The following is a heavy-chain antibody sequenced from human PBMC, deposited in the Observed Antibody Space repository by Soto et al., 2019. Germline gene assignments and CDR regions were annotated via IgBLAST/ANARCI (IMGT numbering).Heavy chain of an antibody. V-gene: IGHV6-1*01. J-gene: IGHJ4*02. CDR3: VRFGSGWNY. D-gene: IGHD6-19*01. CDR1: GDSVSSNSAG. CDR2: TYYRSRWFY. Sequence: SQTLSLTCAISGDSVSSNSAGWNWIRQSPSRGLEWLGRTYYRSRWFYEYAVSVKSRITINPDTSKNQFSLQLSSVTPEDTAVYYCVRFGSGWNYWGQGSLVTVSS.